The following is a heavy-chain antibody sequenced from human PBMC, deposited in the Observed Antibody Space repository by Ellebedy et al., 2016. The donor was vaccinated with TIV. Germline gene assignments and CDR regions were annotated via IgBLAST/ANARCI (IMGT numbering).Heavy chain of an antibody. CDR2: IYDSGST. J-gene: IGHJ4*02. V-gene: IGHV4-59*12. CDR3: ARDKGAITTTLYFDY. D-gene: IGHD1-1*01. Sequence: SETLSLTCTVSGGSISSYYWSWIRQPPGKGLEWIGFIYDSGSTSYNPSLKSRVTISVDTSKNQFSLKLTSVTAADTAVYYCARDKGAITTTLYFDYWGQGTLVTVSS. CDR1: GGSISSYY.